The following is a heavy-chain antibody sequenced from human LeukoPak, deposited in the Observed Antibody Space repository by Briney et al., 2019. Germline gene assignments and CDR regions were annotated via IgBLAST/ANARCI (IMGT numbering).Heavy chain of an antibody. D-gene: IGHD6-25*01. CDR2: IYSGGST. CDR1: GFTVSSNY. CDR3: ARGTDGYPADY. V-gene: IGHV3-53*01. Sequence: PGGSLRLSCAASGFTVSSNYMSWVRQTPGKGLEWVSVIYSGGSTYYADSVKGRFTISRDNSKNTLYLQMNSLRAEDTAVYYCARGTDGYPADYWGQGTLVTVSS. J-gene: IGHJ4*02.